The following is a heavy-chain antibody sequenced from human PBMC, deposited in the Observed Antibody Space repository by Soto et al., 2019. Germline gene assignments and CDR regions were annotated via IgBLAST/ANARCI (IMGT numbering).Heavy chain of an antibody. CDR3: ARVDAPMLDYFDY. Sequence: EVQLVESGGGLVQPGESLRLSCAASGFAVSRNYMNWVRQAPGKGLEWVSVIYRAGVTYYADSVKGRFTISRDSSKNTVSLQMNGLRVEDTAVYYCARVDAPMLDYFDYWGQGTLVTVSS. CDR2: IYRAGVT. D-gene: IGHD5-18*01. J-gene: IGHJ4*02. CDR1: GFAVSRNY. V-gene: IGHV3-66*01.